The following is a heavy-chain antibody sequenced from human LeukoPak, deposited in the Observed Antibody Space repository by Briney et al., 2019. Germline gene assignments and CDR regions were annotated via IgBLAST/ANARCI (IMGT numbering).Heavy chain of an antibody. Sequence: QPGGSLRLSCAASGFTVSSNSMSWVRQAPGKGLEWVSVIYSGGSTSYADSVKGRFTISRHNSKNTLYLQMNSLRAEDTAVYYCAKNRALGFDYWGQGTLVTVSS. CDR2: IYSGGST. D-gene: IGHD3-16*01. V-gene: IGHV3-53*04. CDR3: AKNRALGFDY. CDR1: GFTVSSNS. J-gene: IGHJ4*02.